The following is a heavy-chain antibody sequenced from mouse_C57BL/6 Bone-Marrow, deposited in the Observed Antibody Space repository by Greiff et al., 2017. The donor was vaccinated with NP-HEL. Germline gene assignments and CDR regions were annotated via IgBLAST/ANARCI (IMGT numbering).Heavy chain of an antibody. D-gene: IGHD1-1*01. CDR3: ARSDTTVVPYLYFEV. V-gene: IGHV1-82*01. J-gene: IGHJ1*03. CDR2: LYPGDGDT. Sequence: QVQLQQSGPELVKPGASVKISCKASGYAFSSSWMNWVKQRPGKGLEWIGRLYPGDGDTNYNGKFKGKATLTADKSSSTAYMQLSRLTSEDSSVYCCARSDTTVVPYLYFEVWGTGTTVTVSS. CDR1: GYAFSSSW.